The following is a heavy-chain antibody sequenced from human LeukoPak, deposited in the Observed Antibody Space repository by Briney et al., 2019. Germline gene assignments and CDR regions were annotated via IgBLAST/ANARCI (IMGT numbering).Heavy chain of an antibody. V-gene: IGHV3-30-3*01. CDR3: ARDSTPFYYYDSSGYPGDYFDY. D-gene: IGHD3-22*01. CDR1: GFTFSSYA. J-gene: IGHJ4*02. Sequence: PGGSLRLSCAASGFTFSSYAMHWVRQAPGKGLEWVAVISYDGSNKYYADSVKGRFTISRDNSKNTLYLQMNSLRAEDTAVYYCARDSTPFYYYDSSGYPGDYFDYWGQGTLVTVSS. CDR2: ISYDGSNK.